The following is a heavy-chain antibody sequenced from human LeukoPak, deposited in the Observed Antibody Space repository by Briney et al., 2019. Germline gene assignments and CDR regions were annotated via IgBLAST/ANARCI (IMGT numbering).Heavy chain of an antibody. CDR2: ISGSGGST. D-gene: IGHD3-3*01. Sequence: QAGGSLRLSCAASGFTFSSYAMSWVRQAPGKGLEWVSAISGSGGSTYYADSVKGRFTISRDNSKNTLYLQMNSLRAEDTAVYYCAKSGFGGPERLRFWSGYYDYWGQGTLVTVSS. CDR1: GFTFSSYA. CDR3: AKSGFGGPERLRFWSGYYDY. V-gene: IGHV3-23*01. J-gene: IGHJ4*02.